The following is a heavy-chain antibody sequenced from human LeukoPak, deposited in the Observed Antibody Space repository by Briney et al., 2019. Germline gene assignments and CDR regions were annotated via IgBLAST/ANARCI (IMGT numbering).Heavy chain of an antibody. CDR2: INWNGGST. CDR3: ARGYSSSWHHYYYYMDV. J-gene: IGHJ6*03. D-gene: IGHD6-13*01. CDR1: GFTFDDYG. V-gene: IGHV3-20*04. Sequence: GGSLRLSCAASGFTFDDYGMIWVRQAPGKGLEWVSRINWNGGSTGYADSVKGRFTISRDNAKNSLYLQMNSLRAEDTAVYYCARGYSSSWHHYYYYMDVWGKGTTVTVSS.